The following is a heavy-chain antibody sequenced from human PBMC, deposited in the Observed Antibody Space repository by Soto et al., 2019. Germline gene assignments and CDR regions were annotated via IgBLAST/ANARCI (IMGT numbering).Heavy chain of an antibody. Sequence: RGSLILSCATSGFTFSSYSMNWVRQAPGKGLEWVSYISSSSSTIYYADSVKGRFTISRDNAKNSLYLQMNSLRAEDTAVYYCAIWGYCSSTSCYSVYAFDIWGQGTMVTVSS. CDR3: AIWGYCSSTSCYSVYAFDI. D-gene: IGHD2-2*02. CDR2: ISSSSSTI. V-gene: IGHV3-48*01. CDR1: GFTFSSYS. J-gene: IGHJ3*02.